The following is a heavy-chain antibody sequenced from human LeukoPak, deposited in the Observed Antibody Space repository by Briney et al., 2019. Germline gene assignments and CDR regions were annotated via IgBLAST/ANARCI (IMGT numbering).Heavy chain of an antibody. J-gene: IGHJ4*02. CDR2: ISYDGSNK. CDR3: AREKRSDSSGYYPYYFDY. V-gene: IGHV3-30*03. Sequence: GGSLRLSCAASGFTFSSYGMHWVRQAPGKGLEWVAVISYDGSNKYYADSVKGRFTISRDNAKNSLYLQMNSLRAEDTALYHCAREKRSDSSGYYPYYFDYWGQGTLVTVSS. CDR1: GFTFSSYG. D-gene: IGHD3-22*01.